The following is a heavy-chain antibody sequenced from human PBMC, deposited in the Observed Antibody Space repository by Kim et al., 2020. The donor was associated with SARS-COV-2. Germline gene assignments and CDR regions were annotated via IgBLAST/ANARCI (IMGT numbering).Heavy chain of an antibody. CDR1: GFTFSSYW. Sequence: GGSLRLSCAASGFTFSSYWLNWVRQASGKGLVWVSHINHDGSTTTYADSVRGRFTISRDNAKNTLYLQMNSLRAEDTAVYYCARGSGYYRTDAFDIWGQGAMVTVSS. V-gene: IGHV3-74*01. CDR3: ARGSGYYRTDAFDI. D-gene: IGHD3-22*01. CDR2: INHDGSTT. J-gene: IGHJ3*02.